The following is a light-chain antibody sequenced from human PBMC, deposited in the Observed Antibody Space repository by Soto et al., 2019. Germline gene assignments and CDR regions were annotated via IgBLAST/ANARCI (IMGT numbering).Light chain of an antibody. CDR2: EGS. CDR1: SSGVGSYNL. J-gene: IGLJ2*01. Sequence: QSALTQPASVSRSPGQSITISCTGTSSGVGSYNLVSWYQQHPGKAPKLMIYEGSKRPSGVSNRFSGSKYGNTASLTISGLHAEDEANYYCCSYAGSSTLVVFGGGTKLTVL. V-gene: IGLV2-23*01. CDR3: CSYAGSSTLVV.